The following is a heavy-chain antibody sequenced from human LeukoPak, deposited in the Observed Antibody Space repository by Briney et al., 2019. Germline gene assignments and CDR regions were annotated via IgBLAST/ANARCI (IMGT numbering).Heavy chain of an antibody. J-gene: IGHJ3*01. D-gene: IGHD3-3*01. Sequence: GGSLRLSCAASGFSFRSCWMHWVRQAPGKELVWVSRINGDGSTTSYADSVRGRFTISRDNAKNTLYLQMNSLRADDSAVYFCASLVGGYYPPVEAFDVWGQGTMVTVSS. CDR2: INGDGSTT. CDR1: GFSFRSCW. V-gene: IGHV3-74*01. CDR3: ASLVGGYYPPVEAFDV.